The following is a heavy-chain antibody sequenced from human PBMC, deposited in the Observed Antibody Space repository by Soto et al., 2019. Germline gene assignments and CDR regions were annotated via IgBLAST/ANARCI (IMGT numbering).Heavy chain of an antibody. CDR2: ISSSSSVI. V-gene: IGHV3-48*01. CDR3: ARDLRGGSNYYYALDV. Sequence: EVQLVESGGGLVQPGGSLRLSCATSGFILSDCAMNWVRQAPGKGLEWVSYISSSSSVIDYADSVKGRFTVSRDKARNAQYPQMNRMRAEDTAVSYGARDLRGGSNYYYALDVWGKGTTVTVSS. D-gene: IGHD2-15*01. CDR1: GFILSDCA. J-gene: IGHJ6*04.